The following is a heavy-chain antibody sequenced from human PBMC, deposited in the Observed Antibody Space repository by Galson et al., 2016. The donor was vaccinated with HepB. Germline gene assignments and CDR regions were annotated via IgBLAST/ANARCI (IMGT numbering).Heavy chain of an antibody. Sequence: SMRLSCAASGFIFNNYAIHWVRQAPGKGLEWVAVISDDGSNKYYADSVKGRFTISRDNSKNTLYRQMNSLRAEDTAVFYCARDDFWTGPPSASFSFDYWGQGTLVTVSS. D-gene: IGHD3/OR15-3a*01. J-gene: IGHJ4*02. CDR2: ISDDGSNK. V-gene: IGHV3-30-3*01. CDR1: GFIFNNYA. CDR3: ARDDFWTGPPSASFSFDY.